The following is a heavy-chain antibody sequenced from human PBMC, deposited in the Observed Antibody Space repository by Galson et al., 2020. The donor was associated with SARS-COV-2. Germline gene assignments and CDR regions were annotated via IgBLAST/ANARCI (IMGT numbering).Heavy chain of an antibody. Sequence: QLGESLKISCRASGFTFSSSAMHWVRQAPGKGLEWVALISYDGTKRYNLDSVKGRFTISRDNSKNTLFLQMDSLTTEDTAVYYCARETDDYTISWYDYWGQGTLFTVSS. V-gene: IGHV3-30*04. D-gene: IGHD6-13*01. J-gene: IGHJ4*02. CDR1: GFTFSSSA. CDR3: ARETDDYTISWYDY. CDR2: ISYDGTKR.